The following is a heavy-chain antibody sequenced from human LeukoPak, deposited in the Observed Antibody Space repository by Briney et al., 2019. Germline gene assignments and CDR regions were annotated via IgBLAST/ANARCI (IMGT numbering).Heavy chain of an antibody. CDR3: AKGVGYSSGWYTN. Sequence: GRSLRLSCAASGFTFSCYGMHWVRQAPGKGLEWVAVISYDGSNKYYADSVKGRFTISRDNSKNTLYLQMNSLRAEDTAVYYCAKGVGYSSGWYTNWGQGTLVTVSS. V-gene: IGHV3-30*18. CDR1: GFTFSCYG. CDR2: ISYDGSNK. D-gene: IGHD6-19*01. J-gene: IGHJ4*02.